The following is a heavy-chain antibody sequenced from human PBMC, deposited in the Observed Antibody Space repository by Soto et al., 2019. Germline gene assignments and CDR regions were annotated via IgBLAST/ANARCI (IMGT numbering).Heavy chain of an antibody. V-gene: IGHV3-7*03. CDR2: IKWDASEK. D-gene: IGHD3-9*01. J-gene: IGHJ6*02. CDR1: GFTFGYYW. CDR3: AKDLNIVTFELPGLEDV. Sequence: GGSLRLSCAASGFTFGYYWMSWVRQAPGKGLEWLATIKWDASEKKYVDSVKGRFTMSRDNAKNSVYLQMNSLRVEDTAIYYCAKDLNIVTFELPGLEDVWGQGPTVTVSS.